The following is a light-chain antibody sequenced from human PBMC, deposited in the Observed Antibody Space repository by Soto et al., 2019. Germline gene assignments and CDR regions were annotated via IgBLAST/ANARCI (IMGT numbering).Light chain of an antibody. CDR3: AAWDHSLSGPYAV. Sequence: QAVVTQPPSVSGTPGQSVTISCSGSSSNIGKNYVYWYQQVPGTAPKLLIYKDNQRPAGVPDRLSVSKSGTSASLAISGLRSEDEADYYCAAWDHSLSGPYAVFGGGTQLTVL. J-gene: IGLJ7*01. CDR1: SSNIGKNY. V-gene: IGLV1-47*01. CDR2: KDN.